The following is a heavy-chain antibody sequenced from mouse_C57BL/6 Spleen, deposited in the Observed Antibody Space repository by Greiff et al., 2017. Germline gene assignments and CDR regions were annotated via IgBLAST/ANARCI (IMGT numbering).Heavy chain of an antibody. D-gene: IGHD1-1*01. J-gene: IGHJ1*03. V-gene: IGHV7-3*01. Sequence: EVKLVESGGGLVQPGGSLSLSCAASGFTFTDYYMSWVRQPPGKALEWLGFIRNKANGYTTEYSASVKGRFTISRDNSQSILYLQMNALRAEDSATYYWARYIPLRGGWYFDVWGTGTTVPSPQ. CDR3: ARYIPLRGGWYFDV. CDR2: IRNKANGYTT. CDR1: GFTFTDYY.